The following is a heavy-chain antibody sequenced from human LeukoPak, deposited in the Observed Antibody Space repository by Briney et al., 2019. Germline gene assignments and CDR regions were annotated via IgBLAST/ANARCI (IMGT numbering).Heavy chain of an antibody. CDR3: ARVPVVGIVGYYGMDV. D-gene: IGHD5-12*01. J-gene: IGHJ6*02. CDR1: GGSFSGYY. V-gene: IGHV4-31*11. CDR2: IYYSGST. Sequence: SETLSLTCAVYGGSFSGYYWSWIRQHPGKGLEWIGYIYYSGSTYYNPSLKSRVTISVDTSKNQFSLKLSSVTAADTAVYYCARVPVVGIVGYYGMDVWGQGTTVTVSS.